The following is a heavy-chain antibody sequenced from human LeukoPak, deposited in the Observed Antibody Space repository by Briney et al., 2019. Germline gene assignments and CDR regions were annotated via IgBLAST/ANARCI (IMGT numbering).Heavy chain of an antibody. D-gene: IGHD3-22*01. CDR1: GYTFSSYY. V-gene: IGHV1-46*01. CDR3: AKDGMIVVVYYYFDY. CDR2: IIPSDGFT. Sequence: ASVKVSCKASGYTFSSYYVHWVRQAPGQGLEWMGMIIPSDGFTSYAQKFQGRVTMTRDMSTSAVYMELSSLRSDDTAVYYCAKDGMIVVVYYYFDYWGQGTLVTVSS. J-gene: IGHJ4*02.